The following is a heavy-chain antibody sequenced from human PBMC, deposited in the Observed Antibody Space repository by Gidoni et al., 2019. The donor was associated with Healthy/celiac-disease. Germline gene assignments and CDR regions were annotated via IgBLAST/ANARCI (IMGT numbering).Heavy chain of an antibody. CDR2: ISSSSSYI. D-gene: IGHD6-6*01. V-gene: IGHV3-21*01. Sequence: EVQLVESGGGLVKPGGSLRLSCAASGFTFSSYSMNWVRQAPGKGLEWVSSISSSSSYIYYADSVKGRFTSSRDNAKNSLYLQMNSLRAEDTAVYYCAREEGVDGLIAARTPREFDPWGQGTLVTVSS. CDR3: AREEGVDGLIAARTPREFDP. J-gene: IGHJ5*02. CDR1: GFTFSSYS.